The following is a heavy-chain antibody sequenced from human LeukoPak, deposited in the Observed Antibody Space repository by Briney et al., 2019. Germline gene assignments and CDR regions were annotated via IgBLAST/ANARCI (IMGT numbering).Heavy chain of an antibody. J-gene: IGHJ4*02. CDR1: GFTVSSNY. D-gene: IGHD1-14*01. V-gene: IGHV3-53*01. CDR2: IYSGGST. Sequence: GGSLRLSCAASGFTVSSNYMTWVRQAPGKGLEWVSVIYSGGSTYYADSVKGRFTISRDNSKNTLYLQMNSLRAEDTALYYCAREAGDREGPFDYWGQGTLVTVSS. CDR3: AREAGDREGPFDY.